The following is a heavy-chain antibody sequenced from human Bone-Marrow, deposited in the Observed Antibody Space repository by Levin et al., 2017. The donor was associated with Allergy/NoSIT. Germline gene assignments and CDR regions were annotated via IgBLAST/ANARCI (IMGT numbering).Heavy chain of an antibody. D-gene: IGHD3-16*01. J-gene: IGHJ3*02. Sequence: SETLSLTCTVSGGSISSSSYYWGWIRQPPGKGLEWIGSIYYSGSTYYNPSLKSRVTISVDTSKNQFSLKLSSVTAADTAVYYCARLVMITFGGVYAFDIWGQGTMVTVSS. V-gene: IGHV4-39*01. CDR1: GGSISSSSYY. CDR3: ARLVMITFGGVYAFDI. CDR2: IYYSGST.